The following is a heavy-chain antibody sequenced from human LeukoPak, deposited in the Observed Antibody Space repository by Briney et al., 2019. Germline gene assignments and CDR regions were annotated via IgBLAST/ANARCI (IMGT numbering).Heavy chain of an antibody. D-gene: IGHD6-19*01. J-gene: IGHJ4*02. CDR2: IYTSGST. CDR1: GGSIRSYY. CDR3: ARGGWSLDC. Sequence: KPSETLSLTCTVSGGSIRSYYWSWIRQPAGKGLEWIGRIYTSGSTNYNPSLESRVTISVDTSKNQFSLNLYSVTAADTAVYYCARGGWSLDCWGQGTLVTVSS. V-gene: IGHV4-4*07.